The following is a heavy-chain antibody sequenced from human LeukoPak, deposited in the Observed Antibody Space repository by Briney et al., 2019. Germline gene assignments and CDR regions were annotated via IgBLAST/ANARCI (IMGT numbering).Heavy chain of an antibody. Sequence: GGSLRLSCAASGFTFSTYWMSWVRQAPGKGLEWVANIKEDGRQKFYVDSVKGRFTIPRDNAKNSPYLQMDSLRAEDTAVYYCARDLDYWGQGTPVTVSS. J-gene: IGHJ4*02. V-gene: IGHV3-7*04. CDR2: IKEDGRQK. CDR3: ARDLDY. CDR1: GFTFSTYW.